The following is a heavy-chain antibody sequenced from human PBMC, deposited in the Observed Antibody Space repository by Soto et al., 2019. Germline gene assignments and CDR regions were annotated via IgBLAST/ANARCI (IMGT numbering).Heavy chain of an antibody. V-gene: IGHV3-23*01. CDR1: GFTFISYA. J-gene: IGHJ4*02. CDR3: AKGYRSTSSPYDY. Sequence: GSLRLSCAASGFTFISYAMSWVRQAPGKGLEWVSGSSGSGAGTYYADSVKGRFTISRDNSKNTLALQMNGLRAEDTAVYYCAKGYRSTSSPYDYWGQGTLVTVSS. CDR2: SSGSGAGT. D-gene: IGHD6-6*01.